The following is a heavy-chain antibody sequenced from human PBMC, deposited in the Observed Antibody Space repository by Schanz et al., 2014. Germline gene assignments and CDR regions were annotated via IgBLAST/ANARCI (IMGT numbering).Heavy chain of an antibody. J-gene: IGHJ3*02. CDR1: GGTFSRLT. CDR2: IIPIHGIV. V-gene: IGHV1-69*02. D-gene: IGHD2-15*01. CDR3: ARGGGPEDVFDI. Sequence: QLQLVQSGAEVKKPGSSVKVSCKASGGTFSRLTFSWVRQAPGQGLEWMGRIIPIHGIVNYAQRFQDRVRITADKSTSTAYMELSSLRSDDTAVYYCARGGGPEDVFDIWGQGTIXTVSS.